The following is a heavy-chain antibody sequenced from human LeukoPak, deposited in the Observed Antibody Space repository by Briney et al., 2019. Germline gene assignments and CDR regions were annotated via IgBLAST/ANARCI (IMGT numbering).Heavy chain of an antibody. J-gene: IGHJ4*02. CDR3: ARGGADHLWFGESFFDY. CDR2: ISSSSSYI. D-gene: IGHD3-10*01. CDR1: GFTFSIYA. V-gene: IGHV3-21*01. Sequence: PGGPLRLSCAASGFTFSIYAMNWVRQAPGKGLEWVSSISSSSSYIYYADSVKGRFTISRDNAKNSLYLQMNSLRAEDTAVYYCARGGADHLWFGESFFDYWGQGTLVTVSS.